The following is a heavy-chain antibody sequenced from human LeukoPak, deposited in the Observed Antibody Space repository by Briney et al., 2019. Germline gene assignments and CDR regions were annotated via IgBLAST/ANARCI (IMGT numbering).Heavy chain of an antibody. V-gene: IGHV3-74*01. J-gene: IGHJ3*02. D-gene: IGHD4-23*01. Sequence: PGGSLRLSCAASGFTFSSYWMHWVRQAPGKGPVWVSRINSDGSTTHYADSVKGRFTISRDNAKNTLYLQMNSLRAEDTAMYYCARDKYGGNSNAFDIWGQGTMVTVSS. CDR3: ARDKYGGNSNAFDI. CDR2: INSDGSTT. CDR1: GFTFSSYW.